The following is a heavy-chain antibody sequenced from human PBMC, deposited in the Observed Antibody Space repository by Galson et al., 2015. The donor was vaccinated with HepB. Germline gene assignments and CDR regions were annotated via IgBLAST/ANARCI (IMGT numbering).Heavy chain of an antibody. Sequence: ETLSLTCTVAGGSISSSSYYWGWIRQPPGKGLEWIGSIYYSGSTYYNPSLQSRVTISVDTSKNQFSLKLSSVTAADTAEYYCARLLHELDLPNYWGQGTLVTVSS. J-gene: IGHJ4*02. CDR2: IYYSGST. CDR1: GGSISSSSYY. V-gene: IGHV4-39*01. D-gene: IGHD1-7*01. CDR3: ARLLHELDLPNY.